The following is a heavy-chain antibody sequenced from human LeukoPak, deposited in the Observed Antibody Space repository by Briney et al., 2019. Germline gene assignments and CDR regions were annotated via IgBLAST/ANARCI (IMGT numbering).Heavy chain of an antibody. CDR3: AREGALLSYYYGMDV. V-gene: IGHV3-64*01. CDR2: ISDNGDST. Sequence: GGSLRLSCAAFEFTFSSYAMHWVRQAPGKGLEYVSGISDNGDSTYYASSVKGRFTISRGNSKNTLYLQMGSLRAEDMAVYYCAREGALLSYYYGMDVWGQGTTVTVSS. D-gene: IGHD3-16*01. CDR1: EFTFSSYA. J-gene: IGHJ6*02.